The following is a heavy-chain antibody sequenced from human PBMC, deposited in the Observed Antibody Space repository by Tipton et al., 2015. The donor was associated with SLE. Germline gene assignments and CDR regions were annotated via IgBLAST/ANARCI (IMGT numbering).Heavy chain of an antibody. CDR3: ARDDSGGWYGWLDP. V-gene: IGHV4-59*01. Sequence: TLSLTCTVSGASISSYSWSWIRQPPGKGLEWIGFMYYSGTANYNPSLKSRVTISIATSKKQLSLKLRSVTAADTAVYYCARDDSGGWYGWLDPWGQGTLVTVSS. CDR1: GASISSYS. CDR2: MYYSGTA. J-gene: IGHJ5*02. D-gene: IGHD6-19*01.